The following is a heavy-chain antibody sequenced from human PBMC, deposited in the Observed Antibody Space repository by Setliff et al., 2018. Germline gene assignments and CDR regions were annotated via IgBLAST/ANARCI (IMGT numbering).Heavy chain of an antibody. CDR1: GFTFSSYA. V-gene: IGHV3-23*01. CDR2: MSASGTST. D-gene: IGHD2-15*01. J-gene: IGHJ4*02. Sequence: PGGSLRLSCATSGFTFSSYAMSWVRQAPGKGLEWVSAMSASGTSTYHADSVKGRFTISGDNSKNTLYLQMNSLRAEDTAVYYCAKDNGKGHLYLLEGYFDYWGQGALVTVSS. CDR3: AKDNGKGHLYLLEGYFDY.